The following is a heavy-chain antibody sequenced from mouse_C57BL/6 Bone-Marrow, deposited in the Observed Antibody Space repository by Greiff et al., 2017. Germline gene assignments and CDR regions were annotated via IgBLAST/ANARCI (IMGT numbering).Heavy chain of an antibody. Sequence: VQLQQSGAELVRPGSSVKMSCKTSGYTFTSYGINWVKQRPGQGLEWIGYIYIGNGYTEYNEKFKGKATLTSDTSSSTAYLQLSSLTSEDSAIYFCASPFYYYGSSGGFAYWGQGTLVTVSA. CDR1: GYTFTSYG. V-gene: IGHV1-58*01. J-gene: IGHJ3*01. D-gene: IGHD1-1*01. CDR2: IYIGNGYT. CDR3: ASPFYYYGSSGGFAY.